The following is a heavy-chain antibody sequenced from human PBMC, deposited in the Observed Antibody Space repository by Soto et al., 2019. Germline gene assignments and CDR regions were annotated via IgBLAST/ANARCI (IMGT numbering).Heavy chain of an antibody. CDR3: AKDLGYSYGYYYYGMDV. CDR2: ISGSGGST. CDR1: GFTFSSYA. J-gene: IGHJ6*02. D-gene: IGHD5-18*01. V-gene: IGHV3-23*01. Sequence: GGSLRLSCAASGFTFSSYAMSWVRQAPGKGLEWVSAISGSGGSTYYADSVKGRFTISRDNSKNTLYLQMNSLRAEDTAVYYCAKDLGYSYGYYYYGMDVWGQGTTVTSP.